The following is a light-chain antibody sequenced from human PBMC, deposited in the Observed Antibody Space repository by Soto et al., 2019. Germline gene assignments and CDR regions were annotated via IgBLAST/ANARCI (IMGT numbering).Light chain of an antibody. CDR3: SPYTSSSTPFSV. J-gene: IGLJ1*01. Sequence: QSALTQPASVSGSPGQSITISCTGTSSDVGGYNYVSWYQQHPGKAPKLMIYDVSNRPSGVYNRFSGSKSGNTASLTISGLQAADEADYYCSPYTSSSTPFSVFGTGTKLTVL. CDR2: DVS. CDR1: SSDVGGYNY. V-gene: IGLV2-14*01.